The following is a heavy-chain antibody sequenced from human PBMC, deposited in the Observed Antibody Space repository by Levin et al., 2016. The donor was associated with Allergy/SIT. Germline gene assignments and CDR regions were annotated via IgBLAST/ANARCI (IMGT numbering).Heavy chain of an antibody. J-gene: IGHJ4*02. CDR3: ARSITGTTYFDY. CDR2: MNPNSGNT. Sequence: ASVKVSCKASGYTFSSYDINWVRQATGQGPEWMGWMNPNSGNTGYAQKFQGRVTMTRNTSISTAYMELRSLRSDDTAVYYCARSITGTTYFDYWGQGTLVTVSS. CDR1: GYTFSSYD. V-gene: IGHV1-8*01. D-gene: IGHD1-7*01.